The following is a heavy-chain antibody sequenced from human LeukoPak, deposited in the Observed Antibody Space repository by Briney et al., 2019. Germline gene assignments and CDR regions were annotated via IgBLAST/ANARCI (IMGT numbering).Heavy chain of an antibody. CDR1: GGPISSYY. V-gene: IGHV4-59*08. J-gene: IGHJ6*02. Sequence: SETLSLTCTVSGGPISSYYWSWIRQPPGKGLEWIGYIYYSGSTNYNPSLKSRVTISVDTSKNQFSLKLSSVTAADTAVYYCARLGYYYGMDVWGQGTTVTVSS. CDR2: IYYSGST. CDR3: ARLGYYYGMDV.